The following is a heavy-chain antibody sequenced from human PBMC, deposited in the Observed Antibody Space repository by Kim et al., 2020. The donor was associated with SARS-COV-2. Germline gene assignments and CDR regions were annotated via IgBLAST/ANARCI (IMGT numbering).Heavy chain of an antibody. CDR3: ARLSAYYYDSSGYYYGEAVPV. V-gene: IGHV5-10-1*01. D-gene: IGHD3-22*01. Sequence: GESLKISCKGSGYSFTSYWISWVRQMPGKGLEWMGRIDPSDSYTNYSPSFQGHVTISADKSISTAYLQWSSLKASDTAMYYCARLSAYYYDSSGYYYGEAVPVWGQGTTVTVSS. CDR2: IDPSDSYT. J-gene: IGHJ6*02. CDR1: GYSFTSYW.